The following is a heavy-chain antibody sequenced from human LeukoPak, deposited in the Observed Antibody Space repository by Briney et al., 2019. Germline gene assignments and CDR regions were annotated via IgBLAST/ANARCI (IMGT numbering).Heavy chain of an antibody. CDR3: AKDRWRDGSSSFDN. D-gene: IGHD6-6*01. CDR2: ISTYNGNT. CDR1: GYTFTSYS. V-gene: IGHV1-18*01. J-gene: IGHJ4*02. Sequence: GASVKVSCKASGYTFTSYSINWVRQAPGQGLERMGWISTYNGNTNYAQKLQGRVTMTTDTSTSTAYMELRSLRSDGTAVYYCAKDRWRDGSSSFDNWGQGTLVTVSS.